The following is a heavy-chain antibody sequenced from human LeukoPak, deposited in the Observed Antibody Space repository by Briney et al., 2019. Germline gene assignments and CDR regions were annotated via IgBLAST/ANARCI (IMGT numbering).Heavy chain of an antibody. D-gene: IGHD2-21*02. CDR1: GFTVSGSY. CDR2: IYSGGST. CDR3: ARDNEEYCGGDCFFDY. V-gene: IGHV3-53*01. Sequence: GGSLRLSCAASGFTVSGSYMSWVRQAPGKGLEWVSVIYSGGSTCYADSVKGRFTISRDHSKNTLYLQMNSLRAEDTAVYYCARDNEEYCGGDCFFDYWGQGTLVTVSS. J-gene: IGHJ4*02.